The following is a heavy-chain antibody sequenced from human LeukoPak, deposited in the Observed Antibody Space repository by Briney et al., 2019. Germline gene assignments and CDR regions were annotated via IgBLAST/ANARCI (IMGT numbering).Heavy chain of an antibody. D-gene: IGHD2-15*01. Sequence: GGSLRLSCAASGFTFNNYAMHWVRQAPGKGLEWVAVIFYDGSVYYYADSVKGRFTISRDNSKNTLYLQMNSLRVEDTAVYPCARGADGVSSNSRGWFDPWGQGTLVTVSS. J-gene: IGHJ5*02. V-gene: IGHV3-30*04. CDR1: GFTFNNYA. CDR3: ARGADGVSSNSRGWFDP. CDR2: IFYDGSVY.